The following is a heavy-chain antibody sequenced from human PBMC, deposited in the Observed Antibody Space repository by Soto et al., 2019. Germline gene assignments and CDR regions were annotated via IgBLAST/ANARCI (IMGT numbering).Heavy chain of an antibody. V-gene: IGHV3-7*04. CDR1: GFTFSIYW. Sequence: GGSLRLSCAASGFTFSIYWMTWVRQAPGKGLEWVAYIKHDGSEKTYVDSVKGRFTISRDNAKNSLYLQMNSLRAEDTAVYYCARSGISASLDYWGQGTPVTV. J-gene: IGHJ4*02. CDR2: IKHDGSEK. CDR3: ARSGISASLDY. D-gene: IGHD6-13*01.